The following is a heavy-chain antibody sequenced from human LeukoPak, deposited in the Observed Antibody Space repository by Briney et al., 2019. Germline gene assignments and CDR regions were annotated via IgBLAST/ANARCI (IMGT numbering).Heavy chain of an antibody. CDR3: ATAEQLV. CDR1: GDTLTEIS. V-gene: IGHV1-24*01. CDR2: LHPEDREV. Sequence: ASVKVSCRVSGDTLTEISIHWVRQTPGKGLEWMGGLHPEDREVIYAQKFQGRVTMTEDSSTDTAYMGLRSLRSEDTAVYYCATAEQLVWGQGALVTVSS. J-gene: IGHJ4*02. D-gene: IGHD6-6*01.